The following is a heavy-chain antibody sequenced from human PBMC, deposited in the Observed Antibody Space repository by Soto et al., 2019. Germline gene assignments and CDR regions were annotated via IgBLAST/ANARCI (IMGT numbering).Heavy chain of an antibody. CDR2: IYYSGST. CDR1: GGSISSGDYY. CDR3: ARDSNGDNWFDP. J-gene: IGHJ5*02. Sequence: SETLSLTCTVSGGSISSGDYYWSWIRQPPGKGLEWIGYIYYSGSTYYNPSLKSRVTISVDTSKNQFSLKLSSVTAADTAVYYCARDSNGDNWFDPWGQGTLVTVSS. V-gene: IGHV4-30-4*01.